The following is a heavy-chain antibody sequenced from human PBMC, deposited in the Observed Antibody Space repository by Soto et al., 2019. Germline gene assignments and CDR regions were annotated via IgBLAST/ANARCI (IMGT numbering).Heavy chain of an antibody. CDR3: ARGSTESYPGSRIFDF. D-gene: IGHD3-10*01. Sequence: LRLSCVASGLTFGSRAMSWVRQAPGEGLQWVATITDNGGDAKYADSVRGRFVISRDNSKKTLYLQMTSLTAKDSAMYFCARGSTESYPGSRIFDFWGRGTLVTVSS. CDR1: GLTFGSRA. CDR2: ITDNGGDA. J-gene: IGHJ4*02. V-gene: IGHV3-23*01.